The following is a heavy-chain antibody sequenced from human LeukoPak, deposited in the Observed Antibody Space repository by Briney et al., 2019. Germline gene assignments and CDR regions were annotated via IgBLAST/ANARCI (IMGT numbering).Heavy chain of an antibody. J-gene: IGHJ3*02. CDR1: GYTFTSYD. Sequence: GASVKVSCKASGYTFTSYDINCVRQATGQGLEWMGWMNPNSGNTGYAQKFQGRVTMTRNTSISTAYMELSSLRSEDTAVYYCARVSGRADAFDIWGQGTMVTVSS. CDR3: ARVSGRADAFDI. CDR2: MNPNSGNT. V-gene: IGHV1-8*01. D-gene: IGHD6-25*01.